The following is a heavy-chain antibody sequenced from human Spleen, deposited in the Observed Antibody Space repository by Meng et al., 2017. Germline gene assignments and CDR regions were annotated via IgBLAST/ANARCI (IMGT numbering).Heavy chain of an antibody. Sequence: GESLKISCAASGFTFSSYAMSWVRQAPGKGLEWVSAISGSGGSTYYADSVKGRFTISRDNSKNTLYLQTNSLRAEDTAVYYCAKDLLWELLEPDAFDIWGQGTMVTVSS. J-gene: IGHJ3*02. CDR3: AKDLLWELLEPDAFDI. CDR1: GFTFSSYA. D-gene: IGHD1-26*01. CDR2: ISGSGGST. V-gene: IGHV3-23*01.